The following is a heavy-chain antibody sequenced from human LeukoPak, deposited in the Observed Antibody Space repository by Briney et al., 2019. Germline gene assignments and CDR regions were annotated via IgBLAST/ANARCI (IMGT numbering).Heavy chain of an antibody. J-gene: IGHJ6*03. Sequence: GGSLRLSCAASGFTFSDYYMSWIRQAPGKGLEWVSYISSSGSTIYYADSVKGRFTISRDNAKNSLYLQMNSLRAEDTAVYYCARXTXRSSGEVGXYYYYYXXDVWGKGTTVTVSS. CDR3: ARXTXRSSGEVGXYYYYYXXDV. V-gene: IGHV3-11*04. D-gene: IGHD6-19*01. CDR1: GFTFSDYY. CDR2: ISSSGSTI.